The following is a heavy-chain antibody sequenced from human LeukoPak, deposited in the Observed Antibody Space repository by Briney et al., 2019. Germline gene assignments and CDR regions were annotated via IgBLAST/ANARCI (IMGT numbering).Heavy chain of an antibody. V-gene: IGHV3-7*03. J-gene: IGHJ4*02. CDR2: IKQDGSEK. D-gene: IGHD3-9*01. CDR3: ARDGLYYDILTGTFDY. Sequence: AGGSLRLSCAASGFTFSSYWMSWVRQAPGKGLEWVANIKQDGSEKYYVDSVKGRFTISRDNAKNSLHLQMNSLRAEDTAVYYCARDGLYYDILTGTFDYWGQGTLVTVSS. CDR1: GFTFSSYW.